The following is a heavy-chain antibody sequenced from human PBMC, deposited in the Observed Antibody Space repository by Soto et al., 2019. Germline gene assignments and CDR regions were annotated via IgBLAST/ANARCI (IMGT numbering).Heavy chain of an antibody. CDR2: TRNKANSYTT. Sequence: EVQLVESGGGLVQPGGSLRLSCAASGFTFSDHYMDWVRQAPGKGLEWVGRTRNKANSYTTEYAASVKGRFTISRDDSKNSLYLQMNSLKTEYTAVYYCARGRTSGSYYGELDYWGQGTLVTVSS. J-gene: IGHJ4*02. D-gene: IGHD1-26*01. CDR3: ARGRTSGSYYGELDY. CDR1: GFTFSDHY. V-gene: IGHV3-72*01.